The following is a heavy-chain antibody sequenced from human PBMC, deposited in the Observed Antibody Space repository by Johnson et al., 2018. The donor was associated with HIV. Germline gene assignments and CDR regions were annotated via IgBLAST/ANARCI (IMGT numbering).Heavy chain of an antibody. CDR1: GFNFDDYG. CDR2: INWNGGSR. D-gene: IGHD6-6*01. CDR3: TRRYSISSRGYDI. J-gene: IGHJ3*02. Sequence: VQLVESGGGVVRPGGSLRLSCAASGFNFDDYGMSWVRQAPGKGVEWVSGINWNGGSRGYADSVKGRFTISRDNAKNSLYLQMNSLKTEDTAVYYCTRRYSISSRGYDIWGQGTLVTVSS. V-gene: IGHV3-20*04.